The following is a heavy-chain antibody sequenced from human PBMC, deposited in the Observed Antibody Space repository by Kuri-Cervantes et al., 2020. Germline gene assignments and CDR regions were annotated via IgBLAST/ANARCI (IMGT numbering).Heavy chain of an antibody. D-gene: IGHD6-13*01. V-gene: IGHV3-11*01. Sequence: LSLTCAASGFTFSDYYMSWIRQAPGKGLEWVSYISSSCSTIYYADSVKGRFTISRDNAKNSLYLQMNSLRAEDTAVYYCARDPIEAAAGTSGFDIWGQGTMVTVSS. CDR2: ISSSCSTI. J-gene: IGHJ3*02. CDR3: ARDPIEAAAGTSGFDI. CDR1: GFTFSDYY.